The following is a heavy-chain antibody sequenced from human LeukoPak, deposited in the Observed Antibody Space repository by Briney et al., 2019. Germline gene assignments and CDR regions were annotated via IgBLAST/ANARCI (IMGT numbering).Heavy chain of an antibody. Sequence: LAGGSLRLSCAASGFTFSSYAMSWVRQAPGKGLEWVSAISGSGGSTYYADSVKGRFTISRDNSKNTLYLQMNSLRAEDTAVYYCAKDLDIVVVPAAIFGYWGQGTLVTVSS. V-gene: IGHV3-23*01. D-gene: IGHD2-2*02. CDR1: GFTFSSYA. J-gene: IGHJ4*02. CDR3: AKDLDIVVVPAAIFGY. CDR2: ISGSGGST.